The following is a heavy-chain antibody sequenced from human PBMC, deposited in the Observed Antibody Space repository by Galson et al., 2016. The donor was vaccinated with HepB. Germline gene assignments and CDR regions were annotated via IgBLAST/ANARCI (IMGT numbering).Heavy chain of an antibody. V-gene: IGHV5-51*01. CDR3: ATPRWQRAYGAFDI. CDR2: IYPGESDT. D-gene: IGHD6-25*01. Sequence: QSGAEVKKPGESLTISCQGSGYTFSIYWIAWVRQMPGKGLEWMGIIYPGESDTRYSPSFQGQVTISADQSISTAYLQWSSLKASDTAMYYCATPRWQRAYGAFDIWGQGTMVTVSS. CDR1: GYTFSIYW. J-gene: IGHJ3*02.